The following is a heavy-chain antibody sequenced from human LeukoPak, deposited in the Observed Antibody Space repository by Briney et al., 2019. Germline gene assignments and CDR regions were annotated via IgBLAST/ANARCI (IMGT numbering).Heavy chain of an antibody. Sequence: PGGSLRLSCAASGFTFSSYAMSWVRQAPGKGLEWVSAISGSGGSTYYADSVKGRFTISRDNSKNTLYLQMNSLRAEDTAVYYCARQNYYDSSGYYYYWGQGTLVTVSS. D-gene: IGHD3-22*01. V-gene: IGHV3-23*01. CDR3: ARQNYYDSSGYYYY. CDR2: ISGSGGST. CDR1: GFTFSSYA. J-gene: IGHJ4*02.